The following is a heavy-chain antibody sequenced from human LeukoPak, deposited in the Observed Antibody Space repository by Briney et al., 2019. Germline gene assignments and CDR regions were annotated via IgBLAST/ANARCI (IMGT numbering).Heavy chain of an antibody. V-gene: IGHV3-30*04. D-gene: IGHD3-9*01. CDR1: GFTFSSYA. CDR3: AKNSRMVRYFDWLPSRNYFDY. J-gene: IGHJ4*02. Sequence: GGSLRLSCAASGFTFSSYAMHWVRQAPGKGLEWVAVISYDGSNKYYADSVKGRFTISRDNSKNTLYLQMNSLRAEDTAVYYCAKNSRMVRYFDWLPSRNYFDYWGQGTLVTVSS. CDR2: ISYDGSNK.